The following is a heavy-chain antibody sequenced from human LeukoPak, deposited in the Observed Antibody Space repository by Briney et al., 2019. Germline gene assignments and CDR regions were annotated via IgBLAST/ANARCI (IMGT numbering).Heavy chain of an antibody. V-gene: IGHV1-69*13. CDR1: GYTFTSYA. J-gene: IGHJ6*02. D-gene: IGHD4-11*01. Sequence: ASVKVSCKASGYTFTSYAMHWVRQAPGQRLEWMGGIIPIFGTANYAQKFQGRVTITADESTSTAYMELSSLRSEDTAVYYCARDYSNYDWYGMDVWGQGTTVTVSS. CDR3: ARDYSNYDWYGMDV. CDR2: IIPIFGTA.